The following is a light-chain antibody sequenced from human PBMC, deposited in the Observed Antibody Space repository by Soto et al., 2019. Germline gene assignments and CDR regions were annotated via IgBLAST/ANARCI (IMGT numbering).Light chain of an antibody. CDR3: QQYGSAPQT. CDR2: GAS. J-gene: IGKJ4*02. V-gene: IGKV3-20*01. CDR1: HSVSSKY. Sequence: EIELTQSPGTLSLSPGERATLSCRASHSVSSKYLAWYQQKTGQAPRLIIYGASSRATGIPDRFSGSGSGTDFTLTHSRLEPEDFAVYYCQQYGSAPQTFGAGTKVDI.